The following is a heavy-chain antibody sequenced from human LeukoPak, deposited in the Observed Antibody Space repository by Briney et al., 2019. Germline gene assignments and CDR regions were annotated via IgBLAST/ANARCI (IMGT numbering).Heavy chain of an antibody. CDR3: ARPVGDYGDYARD. CDR2: IYYSGST. V-gene: IGHV4-39*01. CDR1: GGSISSSSYY. J-gene: IGHJ4*02. D-gene: IGHD4-17*01. Sequence: SETLSLTCTVSGGSISSSSYYWGWIRQPPGKGLEWIGSIYYSGSTYYNPSLKSRVTISVDTSKNQFSLKLSSVTAADTAVYYCARPVGDYGDYARDWGQGTLVTVSS.